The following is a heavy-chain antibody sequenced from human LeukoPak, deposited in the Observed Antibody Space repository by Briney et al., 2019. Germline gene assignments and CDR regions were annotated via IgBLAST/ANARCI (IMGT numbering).Heavy chain of an antibody. J-gene: IGHJ3*02. Sequence: GGSLRLSCAASGFTFSSYWMHWVRQAPGKGLEWVSSISSSSSYIYYADSVKGRFTISRDNAKNSLYLQMNSLRAEDTAVYYCARDVSGYSPLNAFDIWGQGTMVTVSP. V-gene: IGHV3-21*01. CDR2: ISSSSSYI. D-gene: IGHD3-10*01. CDR3: ARDVSGYSPLNAFDI. CDR1: GFTFSSYW.